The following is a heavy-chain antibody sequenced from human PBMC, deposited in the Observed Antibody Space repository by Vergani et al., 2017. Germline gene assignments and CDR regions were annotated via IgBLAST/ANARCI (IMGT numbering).Heavy chain of an antibody. Sequence: QVHLVESGGGVVQPVRSLRLSCVVSGFTSSYYGMHWVRQAPGKGLEWVAVISYDGTQKYYADSVKGRFTISRDNSKSTLYLQMNSLRTEDTAVYYCATKSCGTPICQIGYFREWGQGTLVTVSS. J-gene: IGHJ1*01. CDR1: GFTSSYYG. CDR3: ATKSCGTPICQIGYFRE. V-gene: IGHV3-30*03. CDR2: ISYDGTQK. D-gene: IGHD2-15*01.